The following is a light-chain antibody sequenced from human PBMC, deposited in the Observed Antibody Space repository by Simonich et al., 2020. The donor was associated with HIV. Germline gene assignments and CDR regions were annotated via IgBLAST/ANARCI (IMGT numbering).Light chain of an antibody. V-gene: IGLV1-40*01. CDR2: GNI. CDR3: QSYDSSLSGYV. J-gene: IGLJ1*01. CDR1: SSNIGAGYD. Sequence: QSVLTQPPSVSGAPGQRVTISCTGSSSNIGAGYDVHWYQQLPGTAPKLLIHGNINRPSGVPDRCSGSKSGTSASLAITALQAEDEADYYCQSYDSSLSGYVFGTGAKVTVL.